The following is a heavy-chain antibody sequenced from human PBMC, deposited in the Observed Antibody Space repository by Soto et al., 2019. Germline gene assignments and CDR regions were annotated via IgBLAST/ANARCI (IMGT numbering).Heavy chain of an antibody. CDR1: GFTFSSYW. D-gene: IGHD3-10*01. Sequence: GGSLRLSCAASGFTFSSYWMHWVRQAPGKGLVWVSRINSDGSSTSYADSVKGRFTISRDNAKNTLYLQMNSLRAEDTAVYYCARDPSYDFWSGYFDGSGSYYNDVWGKGTTVTVSS. CDR2: INSDGSST. J-gene: IGHJ6*04. V-gene: IGHV3-74*01. CDR3: ARDPSYDFWSGYFDGSGSYYNDV.